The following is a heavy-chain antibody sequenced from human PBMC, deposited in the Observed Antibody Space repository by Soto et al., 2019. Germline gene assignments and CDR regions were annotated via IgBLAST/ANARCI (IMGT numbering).Heavy chain of an antibody. CDR2: FIPIFGTL. Sequence: QAQLVQSGAEVKKPGSSVKVSCKASGGTFSNFAISWVRQAPGQGLEWMGGFIPIFGTLTYAQSFQGRRTISEEESTSTAYMELSRLRSEDTAVHYCARFEELVLHWCQGTVVTVSS. J-gene: IGHJ1*01. CDR1: GGTFSNFA. V-gene: IGHV1-69*01. CDR3: ARFEELVLH. D-gene: IGHD6-13*01.